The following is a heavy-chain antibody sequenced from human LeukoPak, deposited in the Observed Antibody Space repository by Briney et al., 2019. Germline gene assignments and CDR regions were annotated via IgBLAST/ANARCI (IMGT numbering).Heavy chain of an antibody. J-gene: IGHJ4*02. D-gene: IGHD3-10*01. V-gene: IGHV1-18*04. Sequence: ASVKVSFKASGYTFTSYGISWVRQAPGQGLEWMGWISAYNGNTNYAQKLQGRVTMTTDTSTSTAYMELRSLRSDDTAVYYCARDGDYYGSGTVSDYWGQGTLVTVSS. CDR1: GYTFTSYG. CDR3: ARDGDYYGSGTVSDY. CDR2: ISAYNGNT.